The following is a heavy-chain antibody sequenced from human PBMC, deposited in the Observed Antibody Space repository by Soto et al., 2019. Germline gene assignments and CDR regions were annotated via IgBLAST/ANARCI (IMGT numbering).Heavy chain of an antibody. Sequence: QVQLVESGGGVVQPGRSLRLSCAASGFTFSSYAMHWVRQAPGKGLEWVAVISYDGSNKYYADSVKGRFNISRDNYKNTLYRQMNRLRAEETAVYYCGRDPVAYCGGDCRTFDYWGQGTLVTVSS. CDR2: ISYDGSNK. CDR3: GRDPVAYCGGDCRTFDY. CDR1: GFTFSSYA. J-gene: IGHJ4*02. V-gene: IGHV3-30-3*01. D-gene: IGHD2-21*02.